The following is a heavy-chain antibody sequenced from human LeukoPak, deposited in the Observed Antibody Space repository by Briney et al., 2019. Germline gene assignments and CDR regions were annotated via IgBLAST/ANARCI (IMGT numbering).Heavy chain of an antibody. J-gene: IGHJ4*02. CDR3: ARDRGYTQDS. CDR1: GFTLSSYS. CDR2: ISSSSSTI. D-gene: IGHD5-12*01. Sequence: GGSLRLSCAASGFTLSSYSMNWVRQAPGKGLEWVSYISSSSSTIYYADSVKGRFTISRDNAKNTLYLQMNSLRAEDTAVYYCARDRGYTQDSWGQGTLVTVSS. V-gene: IGHV3-48*04.